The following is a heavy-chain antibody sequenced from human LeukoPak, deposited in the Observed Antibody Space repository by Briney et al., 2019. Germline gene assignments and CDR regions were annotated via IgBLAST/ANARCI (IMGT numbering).Heavy chain of an antibody. Sequence: PGGSLRLSCAASGFNFNTYGMHWVRQAPGRGLEWVGFIRYDGTEKYYADSVKGRFTISRDNSKNTLYLRMNSLRGEDTAVYYCAKDPQGRRPHWFDPWGQGTLVTVSS. CDR2: IRYDGTEK. CDR3: AKDPQGRRPHWFDP. V-gene: IGHV3-30*02. CDR1: GFNFNTYG. J-gene: IGHJ5*02.